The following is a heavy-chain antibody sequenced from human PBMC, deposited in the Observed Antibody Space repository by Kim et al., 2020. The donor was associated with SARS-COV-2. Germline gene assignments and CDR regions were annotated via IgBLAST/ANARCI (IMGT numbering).Heavy chain of an antibody. V-gene: IGHV4-34*01. J-gene: IGHJ4*02. CDR2: INHSGST. CDR3: ARGRFKNGRIRLGELSPPVAPCYFDY. Sequence: SETLSLTCAVYGGSFSGYYWSWIRQPPGKGLEWIGEINHSGSTNYNPSLKSRVTISVDTSKNQFSLKLSSVTAADTAVYYCARGRFKNGRIRLGELSPPVAPCYFDYWGQGTLVTVSS. D-gene: IGHD3-16*02. CDR1: GGSFSGYY.